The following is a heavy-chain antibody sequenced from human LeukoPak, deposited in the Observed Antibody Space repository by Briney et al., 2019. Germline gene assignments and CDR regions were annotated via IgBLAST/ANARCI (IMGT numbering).Heavy chain of an antibody. D-gene: IGHD2-21*02. CDR2: ISYDGSNK. CDR1: GFTFSSYA. CDR3: AREMQGYCGGDCYVLGY. Sequence: PGRSLRLSCAASGFTFSSYAMHWVRQAPGKGLEWVAVISYDGSNKYYADSVKGRFTISRDNSKNTLYLQMNSLRAEDTAVYYCAREMQGYCGGDCYVLGYWGQGTLVTVSS. V-gene: IGHV3-30-3*01. J-gene: IGHJ4*02.